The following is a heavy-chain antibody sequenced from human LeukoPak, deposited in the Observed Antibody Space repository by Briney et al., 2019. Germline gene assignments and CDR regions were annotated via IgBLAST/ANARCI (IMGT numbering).Heavy chain of an antibody. CDR2: IYHSGST. Sequence: PSETLSLTCTVSGYSISSGYYWGWIRQPPGKGLEWIGSIYHSGSTYYNPSLKSRVTISVDTSKNQFSLKLSSVTAADTAVYYCARVLASSWFDPWGQGTLVTVSS. D-gene: IGHD2-15*01. J-gene: IGHJ5*02. V-gene: IGHV4-38-2*02. CDR1: GYSISSGYY. CDR3: ARVLASSWFDP.